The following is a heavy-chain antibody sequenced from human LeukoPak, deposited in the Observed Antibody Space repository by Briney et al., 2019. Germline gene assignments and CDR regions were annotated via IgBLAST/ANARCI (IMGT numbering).Heavy chain of an antibody. D-gene: IGHD2-8*01. CDR1: GFTFSSYG. Sequence: LAGGSLRLSCAASGFTFSSYGMSWVRQAPGKGLEWVSAISGSGGSTYYADSVKGRFTISRDNSKNTLYLQMNSLRAEDTAVYYCAKEQANPQLGAFDIWGQGTMVTVSS. V-gene: IGHV3-23*01. J-gene: IGHJ3*02. CDR2: ISGSGGST. CDR3: AKEQANPQLGAFDI.